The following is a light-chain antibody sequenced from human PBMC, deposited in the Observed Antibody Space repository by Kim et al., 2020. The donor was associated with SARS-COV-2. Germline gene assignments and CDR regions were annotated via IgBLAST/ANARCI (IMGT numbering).Light chain of an antibody. CDR3: QVWDSSTVV. J-gene: IGLJ2*01. CDR2: RDS. V-gene: IGLV3-9*01. Sequence: SYELTQPLSVSVALGQTARITCGGNNIGSKNVHWYQQKPGQAPVLVIYRDSNRPSGIPERFSGSNSGNTDTLTISRAQAGDEADYYCQVWDSSTVVFGGGTQLTVL. CDR1: NIGSKN.